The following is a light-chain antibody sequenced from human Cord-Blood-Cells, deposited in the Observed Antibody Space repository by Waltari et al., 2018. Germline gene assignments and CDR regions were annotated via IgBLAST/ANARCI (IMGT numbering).Light chain of an antibody. J-gene: IGKJ4*01. CDR1: QDISNY. Sequence: DIQMLQSSSSLSASGGDRVAITCQASQDISNYLNWYQQKPGKAPKLLIYDASNLETGVPSRFSGSGSGTDFTFTISSLQPEDIATYYCQQYDNLPLTFGGGTKVEIK. CDR3: QQYDNLPLT. CDR2: DAS. V-gene: IGKV1-33*01.